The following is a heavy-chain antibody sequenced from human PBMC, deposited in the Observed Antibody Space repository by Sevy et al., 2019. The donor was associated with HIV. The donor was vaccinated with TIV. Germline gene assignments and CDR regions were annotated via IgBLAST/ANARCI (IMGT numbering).Heavy chain of an antibody. Sequence: ASVKVSCKVSGYTLNQLSMHWVRQAPGKGLEWMGSFDPEDGERFYAQKFQGRVTMTEDTSTDTAYMELSSLRSEDTAVYYCAREKRGWWELYYYYGMDVWGQGTTVTVSS. J-gene: IGHJ6*02. V-gene: IGHV1-24*01. CDR2: FDPEDGER. D-gene: IGHD1-26*01. CDR3: AREKRGWWELYYYYGMDV. CDR1: GYTLNQLS.